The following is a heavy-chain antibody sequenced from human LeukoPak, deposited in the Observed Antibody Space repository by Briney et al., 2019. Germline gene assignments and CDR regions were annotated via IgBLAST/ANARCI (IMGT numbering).Heavy chain of an antibody. CDR2: IIPIFGTA. J-gene: IGHJ4*02. CDR1: GGTFSSYA. V-gene: IGHV1-69*13. D-gene: IGHD3-9*01. CDR3: ARSHDILTGYYSY. Sequence: ASVKVSCKASGGTFSSYAISWARQAPGQGLEWMGGIIPIFGTANYAQKFQGRVTITADESTSTAYMELSSLRSEDTAVYYCARSHDILTGYYSYWGQGTLVTVSS.